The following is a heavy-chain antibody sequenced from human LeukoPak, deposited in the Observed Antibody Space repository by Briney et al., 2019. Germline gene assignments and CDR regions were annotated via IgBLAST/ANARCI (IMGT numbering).Heavy chain of an antibody. J-gene: IGHJ4*02. D-gene: IGHD3-16*02. CDR2: ISAYNGNT. CDR1: GYTFTGYG. V-gene: IGHV1-18*01. CDR3: ARVPYDYVWGSYRYDRGTNFDY. Sequence: GASVKVSCEASGYTFTGYGISWVRQAPGQGLEWMGWISAYNGNTNYAQKLQGRVTMTTDTSTSTAYMELRSLRSDDTAVYYCARVPYDYVWGSYRYDRGTNFDYWGQGTLVTVSS.